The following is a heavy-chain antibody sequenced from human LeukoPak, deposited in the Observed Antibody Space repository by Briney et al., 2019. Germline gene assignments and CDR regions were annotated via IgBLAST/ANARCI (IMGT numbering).Heavy chain of an antibody. CDR3: ARMIAAARHIDY. CDR2: IGAWVPGT. Sequence: GGSLRLSCAASGFSFSSYAMSWVRQAPGRGLEWVSSIGAWVPGTSYAKGRFTISRDNSKNTLYLQMNSLRAEDTAVYYCARMIAAARHIDYWGQGTLVTVSS. D-gene: IGHD6-13*01. J-gene: IGHJ4*02. V-gene: IGHV3-23*01. CDR1: GFSFSSYA.